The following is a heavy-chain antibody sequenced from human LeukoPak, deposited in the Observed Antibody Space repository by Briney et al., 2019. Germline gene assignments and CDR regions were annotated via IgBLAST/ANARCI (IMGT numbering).Heavy chain of an antibody. CDR1: GGTFSSYA. D-gene: IGHD3-10*01. J-gene: IGHJ4*02. V-gene: IGHV1-69*05. CDR3: VKGSSKTAFDY. CDR2: IIPIFGTA. Sequence: SVKVSCKASGGTFSSYAISWVRQAPGQGLEWMGRIIPIFGTANYAQKFQGRATITTDESTSTAYMELSSLRSEDTAVYYCVKGSSKTAFDYWGQGPLVTVSS.